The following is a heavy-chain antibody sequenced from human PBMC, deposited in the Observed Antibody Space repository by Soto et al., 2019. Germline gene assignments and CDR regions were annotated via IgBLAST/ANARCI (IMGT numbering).Heavy chain of an antibody. J-gene: IGHJ3*02. CDR1: GESFSTYY. V-gene: IGHV4-34*01. Sequence: SETLSLTCVVSGESFSTYYYNWIRQSPGKGLEWIGEINHSGSNNYSPSLKSRVTMSLDTSKNQFSLKLTSVTAADTAVYYCARGGSNDWQVAFDIWGQGTMVTV. D-gene: IGHD3-9*01. CDR3: ARGGSNDWQVAFDI. CDR2: INHSGSN.